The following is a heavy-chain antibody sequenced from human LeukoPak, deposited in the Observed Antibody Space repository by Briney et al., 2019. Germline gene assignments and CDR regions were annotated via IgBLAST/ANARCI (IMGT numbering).Heavy chain of an antibody. D-gene: IGHD6-19*01. V-gene: IGHV3-9*01. CDR3: AKDIEYSSGWVALGY. J-gene: IGHJ4*02. Sequence: GGSLRFSCAASGFTFDDYAMHWVRQAPGKGLEWVSGISWNSGSIGYADSVKGRFTISRDNAKNSLYLQMNSLRAEDTALYYCAKDIEYSSGWVALGYWGQGTLVTVSS. CDR2: ISWNSGSI. CDR1: GFTFDDYA.